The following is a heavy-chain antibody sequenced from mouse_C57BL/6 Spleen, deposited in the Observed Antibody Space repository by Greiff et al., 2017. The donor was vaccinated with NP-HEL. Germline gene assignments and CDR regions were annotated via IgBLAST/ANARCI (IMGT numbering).Heavy chain of an antibody. CDR3: ARGGTVVATRTYWFAY. Sequence: VQLQQPGAELVMPGASVKLSCKASGYTFTSYWMHWVKQRPGQGLEWIGEIDPSDSYTNYNQKFKGKSTLTVDKSSSTAYLQLSSLTSEHSAVYYCARGGTVVATRTYWFAYWGQGTTLTVSA. D-gene: IGHD1-1*01. CDR2: IDPSDSYT. CDR1: GYTFTSYW. J-gene: IGHJ2*01. V-gene: IGHV1-69*01.